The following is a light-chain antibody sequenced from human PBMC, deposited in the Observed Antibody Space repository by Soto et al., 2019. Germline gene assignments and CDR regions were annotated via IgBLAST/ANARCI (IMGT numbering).Light chain of an antibody. CDR1: QTISSW. Sequence: DIQMTQSPSTLSGSVGYRVTITCRASQTISSWLAWYQQKPGKAPKLLIYKASTLKSGVPSRSSGSGSGTEFTLTISSLQPEDFATYYCQHYNSYSDAFGQGTKVDIK. J-gene: IGKJ1*01. CDR3: QHYNSYSDA. CDR2: KAS. V-gene: IGKV1-5*03.